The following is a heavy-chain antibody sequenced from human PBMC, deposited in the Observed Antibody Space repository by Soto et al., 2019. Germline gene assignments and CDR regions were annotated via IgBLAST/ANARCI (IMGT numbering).Heavy chain of an antibody. Sequence: ASGTPSPTRSVSGAPLTTHYWILGRPAPGKGLEWIGHIYYRVTTNYNPSLKSRVTMSVDTSKNQFYLNLRSLTAADTAVYYCASSIMATISDFDSWDQGILVTVSS. D-gene: IGHD5-12*01. CDR3: ASSIMATISDFDS. V-gene: IGHV4-59*11. J-gene: IGHJ4*02. CDR1: GAPLTTHY. CDR2: IYYRVTT.